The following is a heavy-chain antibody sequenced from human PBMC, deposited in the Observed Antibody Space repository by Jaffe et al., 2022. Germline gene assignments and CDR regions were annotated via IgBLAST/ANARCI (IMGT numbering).Heavy chain of an antibody. Sequence: QLQLQESGPGLVKPSETLSLTCTVSGGSISSSSYYWGWIRQPPGKGLEWIGSIYYSGSTYYNPSLKSRVTISVDTSKNQFSLKLSSVTAADTAVYYCARYHKVVVPAAPGCAFDIWGQGTMVTVSS. CDR2: IYYSGST. CDR3: ARYHKVVVPAAPGCAFDI. CDR1: GGSISSSSYY. J-gene: IGHJ3*02. D-gene: IGHD2-2*01. V-gene: IGHV4-39*01.